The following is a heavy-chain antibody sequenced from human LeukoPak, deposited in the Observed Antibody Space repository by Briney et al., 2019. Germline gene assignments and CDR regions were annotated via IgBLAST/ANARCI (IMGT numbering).Heavy chain of an antibody. Sequence: GGSLRLSCAASEFTVSDNYMTWVRQAPGKGLEWVSIIYSNGNTYYADSVKGRFTISRDNSKNTLDLQMNSLRAEDTVVYYCARGGFFSFDPWGQGTLVTVSS. V-gene: IGHV3-66*01. CDR1: EFTVSDNY. CDR3: ARGGFFSFDP. J-gene: IGHJ5*02. CDR2: IYSNGNT. D-gene: IGHD3-3*01.